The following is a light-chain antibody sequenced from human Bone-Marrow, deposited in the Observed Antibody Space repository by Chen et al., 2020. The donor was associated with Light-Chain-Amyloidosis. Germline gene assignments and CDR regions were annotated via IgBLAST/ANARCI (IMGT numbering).Light chain of an antibody. J-gene: IGLJ3*02. CDR3: EVWDRSSDRPV. Sequence: SYVLTQPSSVSVAPGQTATIACGGNNIGSTSLHWYQQTPGQAPLLVVYDDSVRPSGIPERLSGSNSGNTATLAISRVEAGDEADYYCEVWDRSSDRPVFGGGTKLTVL. V-gene: IGLV3-21*02. CDR2: DDS. CDR1: NIGSTS.